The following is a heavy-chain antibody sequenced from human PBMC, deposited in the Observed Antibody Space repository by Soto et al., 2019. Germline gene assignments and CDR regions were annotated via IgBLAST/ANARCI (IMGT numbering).Heavy chain of an antibody. J-gene: IGHJ6*02. Sequence: SETLSLTCTVSGYSISSSNWWGWFRQPPGKGLEWIGYIYFRGTTNYNPSLKSRVTMSADTSKNQFSLKLNSVTAADTAVYYCARHLVSATMTRAYYYGMDVWGQGTTVTVSS. D-gene: IGHD3-22*01. CDR2: IYFRGTT. CDR1: GYSISSSNW. CDR3: ARHLVSATMTRAYYYGMDV. V-gene: IGHV4-28*01.